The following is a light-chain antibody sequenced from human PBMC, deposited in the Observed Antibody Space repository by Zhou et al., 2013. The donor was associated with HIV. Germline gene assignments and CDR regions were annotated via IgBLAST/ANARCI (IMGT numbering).Light chain of an antibody. CDR1: QDINKY. J-gene: IGKJ5*01. CDR3: QQFDNLPYT. CDR2: DAS. Sequence: DIQMTQSPSSLSASVGDRVTITCQASQDINKYLNWYQQKPGKAPKLLIYDASNLEIGVPSKFSGSGSGTYFTFTINNLQPEDTATYYCQQFDNLPYTFGLGTTTGD. V-gene: IGKV1-33*01.